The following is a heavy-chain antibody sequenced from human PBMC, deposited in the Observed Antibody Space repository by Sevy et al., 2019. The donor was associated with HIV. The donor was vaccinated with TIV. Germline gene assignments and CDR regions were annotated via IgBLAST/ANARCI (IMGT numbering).Heavy chain of an antibody. CDR1: GGSISSYY. D-gene: IGHD2-21*02. CDR3: ARVAGGRSHCGGDCYLLDP. J-gene: IGHJ5*02. CDR2: IYTSGST. V-gene: IGHV4-4*07. Sequence: SDTLSLTCTVSGGSISSYYWSWIRQPAGKGLEWIGRIYTSGSTNYNPSLKSRVTMSVDTSKNQFSLKLSSVTAADTAVYYCARVAGGRSHCGGDCYLLDPWGQGTLVTVSS.